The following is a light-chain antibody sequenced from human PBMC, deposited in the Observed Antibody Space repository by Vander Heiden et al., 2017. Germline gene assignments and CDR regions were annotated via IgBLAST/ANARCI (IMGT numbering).Light chain of an antibody. CDR1: QSVLYSSNNKNY. CDR3: QQYYSTFWT. V-gene: IGKV4-1*01. Sequence: DIVMTQSPDSLAVSLCERATITCKSSQSVLYSSNNKNYLAWYQQKPGQPPKLLIYWASTRESGVPDRFSGSGSGTDFTLTISSLQAEDVAVYYCQQYYSTFWTFGQGTKVEIK. J-gene: IGKJ1*01. CDR2: WAS.